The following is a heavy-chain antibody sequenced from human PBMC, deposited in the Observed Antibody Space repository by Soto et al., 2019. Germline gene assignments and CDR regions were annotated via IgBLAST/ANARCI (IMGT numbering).Heavy chain of an antibody. CDR3: AKERSSGWSFDY. CDR1: GFTFSTYA. J-gene: IGHJ4*02. CDR2: ISGSGDST. D-gene: IGHD6-19*01. Sequence: GGSLRLSCAASGFTFSTYAMNWVRQAPEKGLEWVSGISGSGDSTYYADSVKGRFTVSRDNSKNTLYLQMNSLRAEDTAVFYCAKERSSGWSFDYWGQGTLVTVSS. V-gene: IGHV3-23*01.